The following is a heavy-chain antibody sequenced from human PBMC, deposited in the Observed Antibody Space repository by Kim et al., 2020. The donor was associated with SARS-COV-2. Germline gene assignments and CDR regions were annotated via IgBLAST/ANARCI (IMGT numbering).Heavy chain of an antibody. CDR2: ISWNSGSI. D-gene: IGHD5-18*01. V-gene: IGHV3-9*01. CDR3: AKAQIQLWGLFDY. CDR1: GFTFDDYA. J-gene: IGHJ4*02. Sequence: GGSLRLSCAASGFTFDDYAMHWVRQAPGKGLEWVSGISWNSGSIGYADSVKGRFTISRDNAKNSLYLQMNSLRAEDTALYYCAKAQIQLWGLFDYWGQGTLVTVSS.